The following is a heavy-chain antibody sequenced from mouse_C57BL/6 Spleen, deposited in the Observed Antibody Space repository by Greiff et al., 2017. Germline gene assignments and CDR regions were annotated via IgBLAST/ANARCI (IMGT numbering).Heavy chain of an antibody. V-gene: IGHV1-63*01. CDR2: IYPGGGYT. CDR3: ARFTTVVEAYAMDY. CDR1: GYTFTNYW. Sequence: QVQLQQSGAELVRPGTSVKMSCKASGYTFTNYWIGWAKQRPGHGLEWIGDIYPGGGYTNYNEKFKGKATLTADKSYRTAYMQVSSLTYEDSSIYYCARFTTVVEAYAMDYWGQGTSVTVSS. J-gene: IGHJ4*01. D-gene: IGHD1-1*01.